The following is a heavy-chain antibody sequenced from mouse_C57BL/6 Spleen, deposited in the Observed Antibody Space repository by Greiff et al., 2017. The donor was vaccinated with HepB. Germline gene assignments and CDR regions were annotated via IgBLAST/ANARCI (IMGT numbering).Heavy chain of an antibody. CDR1: GYSITSGYD. CDR2: ISYSGST. CDR3: ARGGTTVVAPGWYFDV. Sequence: DVKLQESGPGMVKPSQSLSLTCTVTGYSITSGYDWHWIRHFPGNKLEWMGYISYSGSTNYNPSLKSRISITHDTSKNHFFLKLNSVTTEDTATYYCARGGTTVVAPGWYFDVWGTGTTVTVSS. V-gene: IGHV3-1*01. D-gene: IGHD1-1*01. J-gene: IGHJ1*03.